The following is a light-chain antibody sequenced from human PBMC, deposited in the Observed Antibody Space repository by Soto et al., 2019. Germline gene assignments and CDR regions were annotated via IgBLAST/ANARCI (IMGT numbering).Light chain of an antibody. CDR1: QSISTY. Sequence: QMSRTPTALTASVGDRVTITCRASQSISTYLHWYQQKPGKAPNLLIFRASTLQSGVPSRFSGSGSGTDFTLTISSLQPEDSATYYCQQSDSTPTTFGQGTRLEIK. J-gene: IGKJ5*01. CDR2: RAS. V-gene: IGKV1-39*01. CDR3: QQSDSTPTT.